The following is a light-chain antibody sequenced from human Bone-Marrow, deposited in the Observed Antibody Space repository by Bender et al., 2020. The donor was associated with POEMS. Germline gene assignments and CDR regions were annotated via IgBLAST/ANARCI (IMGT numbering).Light chain of an antibody. Sequence: QSVLTQPPSASGTPGQRVTISCSGSSSKFGSYPVNWYQQLPGAAPKLVIFNNSQRPSGVPDRFSGSNSGTSASLAISGLLSDDEADFYCATGDESLNGWVFGGGTKLTVL. CDR2: NNS. J-gene: IGLJ3*02. V-gene: IGLV1-44*01. CDR1: SSKFGSYP. CDR3: ATGDESLNGWV.